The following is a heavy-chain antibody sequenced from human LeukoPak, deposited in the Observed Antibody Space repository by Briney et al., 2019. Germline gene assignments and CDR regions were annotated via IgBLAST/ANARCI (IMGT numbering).Heavy chain of an antibody. CDR1: GYTFTGYY. Sequence: ASVKVSCKASGYTFTGYYMHWVRQAPGQGLEWMGWINPNSGGTNYAQKSQGRVTMTRDTSISTAYMELSRLRSDDTAVYYCARVGSSGYYARTFDYWGQGTLVTVSS. CDR3: ARVGSSGYYARTFDY. D-gene: IGHD3-22*01. CDR2: INPNSGGT. V-gene: IGHV1-2*02. J-gene: IGHJ4*02.